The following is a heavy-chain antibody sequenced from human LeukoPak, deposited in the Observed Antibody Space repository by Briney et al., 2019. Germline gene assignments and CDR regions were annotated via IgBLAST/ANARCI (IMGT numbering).Heavy chain of an antibody. J-gene: IGHJ5*02. D-gene: IGHD2-2*03. CDR1: GGSISSSSYY. V-gene: IGHV4-39*07. CDR2: IYYSGST. CDR3: ARLLRVGYCSTTTCNWFDP. Sequence: SETLSLTCTVSGGSISSSSYYWGWIRQPPGKGLEWIGSIYYSGSTYYSPSLKSRVTISVDTSKDQFSLKLSSVTAADTAVYYCARLLRVGYCSTTTCNWFDPWGQGTLVTVSS.